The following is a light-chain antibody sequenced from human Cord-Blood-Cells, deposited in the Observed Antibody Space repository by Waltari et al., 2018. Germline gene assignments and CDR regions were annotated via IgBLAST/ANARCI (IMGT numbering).Light chain of an antibody. J-gene: IGKJ5*01. CDR1: QGISND. CDR2: PDS. V-gene: IGKV1-17*01. CDR3: LQHNSYPLT. Sequence: IQMTHSPSSLSASVGDRVTIPCRASQGISNDLRWYQQKPGKAPKRLIYPDSSLQSGVPSRFSGSGSGTEFTLTISSLQPEDFATFYCLQHNSYPLTFGQGTRLEIK.